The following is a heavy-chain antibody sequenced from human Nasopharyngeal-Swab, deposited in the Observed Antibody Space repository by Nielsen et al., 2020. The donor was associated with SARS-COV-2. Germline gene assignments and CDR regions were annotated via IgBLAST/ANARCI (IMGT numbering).Heavy chain of an antibody. J-gene: IGHJ6*02. V-gene: IGHV1-69*04. CDR2: IIPILGIA. D-gene: IGHD5-18*01. CDR1: GGTFSSYA. CDR3: ARGGYSYGSSYGMDV. Sequence: SVKVSCKASGGTFSSYAISWVRQAPGQGLEWMGRIIPILGIANYAQKFQGRVTITADKSTSTAYMELSSLRSEGTAVYYCARGGYSYGSSYGMDVWGQGTTVTVSS.